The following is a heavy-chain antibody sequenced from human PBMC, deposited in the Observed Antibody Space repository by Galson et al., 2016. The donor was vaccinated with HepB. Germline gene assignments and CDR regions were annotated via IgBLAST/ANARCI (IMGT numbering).Heavy chain of an antibody. D-gene: IGHD2-2*01. CDR2: ITSGGTTI. CDR3: VRDLGSCSGANCYAGFPYYFDY. V-gene: IGHV3-11*01. CDR1: GFSFSDYY. Sequence: CAASGFSFSDYYMSWIRQAPGKGLEWVSYITSGGTTIYYADSVKGRFTISRDDAKNSLYLQMNSLRVEDTAVYYCVRDLGSCSGANCYAGFPYYFDYWGQGTLVTVAS. J-gene: IGHJ4*02.